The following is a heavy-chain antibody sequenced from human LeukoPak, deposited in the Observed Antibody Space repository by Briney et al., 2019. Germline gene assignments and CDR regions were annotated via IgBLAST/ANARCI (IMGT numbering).Heavy chain of an antibody. Sequence: GGSLRLSCAASGFIVSGDFMSWVRQAPGKGLEWVSVIYSDGSTYYADSVKGRFTISRDNSKNTLDLQMNSLRAEDTAVYYCARSPGYSHYGMDVWGQGTTVTVSS. J-gene: IGHJ6*02. CDR1: GFIVSGDF. D-gene: IGHD2-15*01. CDR2: IYSDGST. V-gene: IGHV3-66*02. CDR3: ARSPGYSHYGMDV.